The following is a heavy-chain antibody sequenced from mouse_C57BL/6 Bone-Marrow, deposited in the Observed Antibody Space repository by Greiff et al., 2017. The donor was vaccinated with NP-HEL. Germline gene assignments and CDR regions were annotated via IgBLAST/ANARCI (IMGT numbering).Heavy chain of an antibody. J-gene: IGHJ4*01. V-gene: IGHV1-18*01. CDR1: GYTFTDYN. Sequence: EVQLQQSGPELVKPGASVKIPCKASGYTFTDYNMDWVKQSHGKSLEWIGDINPNNGGTIYNQKFKGKATLTVDKSSSTAYMELRSLTSEDTAVYYCARLHLDGSSSYYAMDYWGQGTSVTVSS. CDR3: ARLHLDGSSSYYAMDY. D-gene: IGHD1-1*01. CDR2: INPNNGGT.